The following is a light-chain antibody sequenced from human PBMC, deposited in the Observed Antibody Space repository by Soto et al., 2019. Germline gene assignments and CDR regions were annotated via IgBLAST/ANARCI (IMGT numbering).Light chain of an antibody. V-gene: IGLV1-40*01. CDR1: NTNIGAGYD. CDR3: QSYDSSLSAWKV. CDR2: ANI. Sequence: QSVLTQPTSVSGAPGQRVSISCTGTNTNIGAGYDVNWYQLLPGTAPKLLIYANINRPSGVPDRFSGSKSGASAFLVITGLQDEDEADYYCQSYDSSLSAWKVFGGGTKVTVL. J-gene: IGLJ3*02.